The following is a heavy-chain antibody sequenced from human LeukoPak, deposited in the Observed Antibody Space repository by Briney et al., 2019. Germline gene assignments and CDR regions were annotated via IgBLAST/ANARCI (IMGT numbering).Heavy chain of an antibody. V-gene: IGHV3-15*01. D-gene: IGHD5-12*01. CDR3: STDGFXXXFFDY. Sequence: GGSLRLSCAASGFAFSNAWMSWVRQAPGKGLEWVGRIKSKTHGGTTDYAAPVKGRFTISRDDSKNTLYLQMNSLKTEDTAVYRCSTDGFXXXFFDYWGQGTLVTVSS. CDR2: IKSKTHGGTT. CDR1: GFAFSNAW. J-gene: IGHJ4*02.